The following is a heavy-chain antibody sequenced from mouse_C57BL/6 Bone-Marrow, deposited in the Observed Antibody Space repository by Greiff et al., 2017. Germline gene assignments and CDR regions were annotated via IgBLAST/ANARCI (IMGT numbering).Heavy chain of an antibody. CDR2: IDPENGDT. Sequence: EVQLQQSGAELVRPGASVKLSCTASGFNFKDDYMHWVKQRPEQGLEWIGWIDPENGDTEYASKFQGKATITADTSSNTAYLQLSSLTSEDTAVYYCTTYDGYYAMDYWGQGTSVTVSS. J-gene: IGHJ4*01. CDR1: GFNFKDDY. CDR3: TTYDGYYAMDY. V-gene: IGHV14-4*01. D-gene: IGHD2-3*01.